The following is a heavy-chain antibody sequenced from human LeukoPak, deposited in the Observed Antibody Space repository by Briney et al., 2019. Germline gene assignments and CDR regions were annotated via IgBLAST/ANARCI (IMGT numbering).Heavy chain of an antibody. CDR1: GFTFSSYN. Sequence: PGGSLRLSCAASGFTFSSYNMNWVRQAPGKGLEWVAVISYDGNNKYYADSMKGRFTISRDNSKNTLYLQMNSLRAEDTAVYYCAKVKRELYIRGYYYMDVWGKGTTVTVSS. J-gene: IGHJ6*03. V-gene: IGHV3-30*18. CDR2: ISYDGNNK. D-gene: IGHD3-10*01. CDR3: AKVKRELYIRGYYYMDV.